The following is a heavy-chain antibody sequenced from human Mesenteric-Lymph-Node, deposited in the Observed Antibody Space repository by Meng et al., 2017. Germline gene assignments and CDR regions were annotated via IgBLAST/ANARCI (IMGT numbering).Heavy chain of an antibody. CDR3: ARDRGIVVVYYYYYYGMDV. CDR2: ISSSGSTI. Sequence: GGSLRLSCAASGFTFDTYAMNWVRQAPGKGLEWVSYISSSGSTIYYADSVKGRFTISRDNAKNSLYLQMNSLRAEDTAVYYCARDRGIVVVYYYYYYGMDVWGQGTTVTVSS. D-gene: IGHD3-22*01. J-gene: IGHJ6*02. V-gene: IGHV3-48*03. CDR1: GFTFDTYA.